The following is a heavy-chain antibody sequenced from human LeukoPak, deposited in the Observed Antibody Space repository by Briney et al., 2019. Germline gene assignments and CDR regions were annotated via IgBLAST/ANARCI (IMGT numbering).Heavy chain of an antibody. J-gene: IGHJ4*02. CDR3: VTYYFDSSGPKKNY. CDR2: INHSGST. V-gene: IGHV4-34*01. CDR1: GGSFSGYY. Sequence: SETLSLTCAVYGGSFSGYYWSWIRQPPGKGLEWIGEINHSGSTNYNPSLKSRVTISVDTSKKQFSLKLSSVTAADTAVYYCVTYYFDSSGPKKNYWGQGTLVTVSS. D-gene: IGHD3-22*01.